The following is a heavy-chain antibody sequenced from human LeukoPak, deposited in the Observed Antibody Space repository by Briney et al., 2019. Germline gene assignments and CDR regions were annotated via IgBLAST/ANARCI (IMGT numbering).Heavy chain of an antibody. Sequence: GGSLRLACAASGFTFSSSAMSWVRQAPGRGLEWVSSITGAGDTTYYPESVKGRFIISRDNSKNTLYLQMNSLRVEDTALYFCVRDRNYYEALQRSYWGQGTLVTVSS. CDR3: VRDRNYYEALQRSY. D-gene: IGHD3-3*01. V-gene: IGHV3-23*01. CDR1: GFTFSSSA. CDR2: ITGAGDTT. J-gene: IGHJ4*02.